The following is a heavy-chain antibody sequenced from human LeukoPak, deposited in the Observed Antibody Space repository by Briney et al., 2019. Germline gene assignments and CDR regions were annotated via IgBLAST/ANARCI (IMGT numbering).Heavy chain of an antibody. Sequence: PGGSLRLSCAASGFTFSSYAMSWVRQAPGKGLEWVANINEDGSKKYYVGSVEGRFTISRDNAKNSVFLQMNSLRAEDTAMYYCASSSYSSSSSWGQGTLVTVSS. CDR1: GFTFSSYA. D-gene: IGHD6-6*01. V-gene: IGHV3-7*01. CDR2: INEDGSKK. CDR3: ASSSYSSSSS. J-gene: IGHJ5*02.